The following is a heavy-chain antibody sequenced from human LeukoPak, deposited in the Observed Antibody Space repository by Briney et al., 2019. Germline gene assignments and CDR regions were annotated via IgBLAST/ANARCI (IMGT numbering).Heavy chain of an antibody. V-gene: IGHV4-61*02. CDR3: ARDRGTWNDDGFDY. D-gene: IGHD1-1*01. CDR2: IYISGST. CDR1: GGSISSGSYY. J-gene: IGHJ4*02. Sequence: PSQTLSLTCSVSGGSISSGSYYWTWIRQPAGKGLEWIGRIYISGSTNYNPSLKSRVTMSVDTSKNQFSLKLSSVTAADTAVYYCARDRGTWNDDGFDYWGQGTLVTVSS.